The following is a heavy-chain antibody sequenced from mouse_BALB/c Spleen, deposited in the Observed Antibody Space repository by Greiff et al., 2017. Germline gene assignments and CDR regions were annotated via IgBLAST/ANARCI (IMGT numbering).Heavy chain of an antibody. D-gene: IGHD2-4*01. V-gene: IGHV5-17*02. CDR3: ARDTLYDYVFAY. Sequence: EVKLVESGGGLVQPGGSRKLSCAASGFTFSSFGMHWVRQAPEKGLEWVAYISSGSSTIYYADTVKGRFTISRDNPKNTLFLQMTSLRSEDTAMYYCARDTLYDYVFAYWGQGTTLTVSS. CDR1: GFTFSSFG. CDR2: ISSGSSTI. J-gene: IGHJ2*01.